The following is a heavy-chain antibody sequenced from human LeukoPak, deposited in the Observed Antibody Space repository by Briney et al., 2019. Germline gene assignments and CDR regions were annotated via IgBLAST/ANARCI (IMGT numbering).Heavy chain of an antibody. Sequence: SETLSLTCVVSGYSISSGYYWGWIRQSPGKGLEWIGSIYHSGGTFYNPSLKSRVTISADTSKNQFSLKLSSVTAADTAVYYCARRRDYYDSSGYFRFDYWGQGALVTVSS. CDR2: IYHSGGT. D-gene: IGHD3-22*01. CDR3: ARRRDYYDSSGYFRFDY. V-gene: IGHV4-38-2*01. J-gene: IGHJ4*02. CDR1: GYSISSGYY.